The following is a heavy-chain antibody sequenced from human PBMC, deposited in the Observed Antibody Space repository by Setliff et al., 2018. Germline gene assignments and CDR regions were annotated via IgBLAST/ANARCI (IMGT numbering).Heavy chain of an antibody. CDR3: ARGLVGEDYFYYMDV. V-gene: IGHV4-4*02. D-gene: IGHD1-26*01. CDR2: IYHSGSI. CDR1: GGSISSSNW. Sequence: PSETLSLTCTVSGGSISSSNWWTWVRQPPGKGLEWIGEIYHSGSINYNPSLKSRVTMSVDRSKNQFSLKLTSVTAADTAVYYCARGLVGEDYFYYMDVWGKGNTVTV. J-gene: IGHJ6*03.